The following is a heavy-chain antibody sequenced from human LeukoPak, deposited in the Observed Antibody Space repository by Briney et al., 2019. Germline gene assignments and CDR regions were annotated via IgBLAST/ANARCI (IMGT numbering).Heavy chain of an antibody. CDR2: VNPDSGGI. V-gene: IGHV1-2*06. CDR1: GYTFTDNY. J-gene: IGHJ3*01. D-gene: IGHD3-22*01. CDR3: ARAQNYHDRSGYSDDTFDV. Sequence: ASVKVSCKASGYTFTDNYVHWVRQAPGQGLEWMGRVNPDSGGINYAQKFQGRVTMARDTSINTAFVELRRLRSDDTATYYCARAQNYHDRSGYSDDTFDVWGHGTMITVSS.